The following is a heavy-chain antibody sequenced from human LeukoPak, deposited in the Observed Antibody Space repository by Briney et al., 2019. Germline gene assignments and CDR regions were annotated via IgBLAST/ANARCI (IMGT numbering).Heavy chain of an antibody. V-gene: IGHV6-1*01. CDR2: TYYRSTWYN. CDR3: ARRLTQYDCFDP. CDR1: GDSLSSNSVT. D-gene: IGHD2-2*01. J-gene: IGHJ5*02. Sequence: TSQTLSLTCAISGDSLSSNSVTWNWIRQSPSRGLEWLGRTYYRSTWYNDYAVSVRGRITVNPDTSKNQFSLHLNSVTPEDTAVYYCARRLTQYDCFDPWGQGILVTVSS.